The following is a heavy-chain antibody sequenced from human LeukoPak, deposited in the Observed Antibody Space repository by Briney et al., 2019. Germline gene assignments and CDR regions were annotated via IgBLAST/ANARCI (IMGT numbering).Heavy chain of an antibody. D-gene: IGHD2-21*01. Sequence: AGGSLRLSCAASGFTFSSYAMSWVRQAPGKGLEWVSAISGSGGSTHYADSVKGRFTIPRDNSKNTLYLQMNSLRAEDTAVYYCAKFLPTHIVVANYYFDYWGQGTLVTVSS. CDR2: ISGSGGST. V-gene: IGHV3-23*01. CDR3: AKFLPTHIVVANYYFDY. CDR1: GFTFSSYA. J-gene: IGHJ4*02.